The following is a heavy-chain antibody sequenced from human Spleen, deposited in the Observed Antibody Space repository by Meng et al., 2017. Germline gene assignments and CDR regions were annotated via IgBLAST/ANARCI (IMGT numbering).Heavy chain of an antibody. CDR2: ISAYNGNT. J-gene: IGHJ4*02. Sequence: QVQLVQSGAEVKRPGSSVKVSCKASGGTFSRYSIDWVRQAPGQGLEWVAWISAYNGNTNYAQKFQGRVTMTTDTSTTKAYMELRSLRSDDTAVYYCARVQGWLQSYFDYWGQGTLVTVSS. D-gene: IGHD5-24*01. CDR3: ARVQGWLQSYFDY. CDR1: GGTFSRYS. V-gene: IGHV1-18*01.